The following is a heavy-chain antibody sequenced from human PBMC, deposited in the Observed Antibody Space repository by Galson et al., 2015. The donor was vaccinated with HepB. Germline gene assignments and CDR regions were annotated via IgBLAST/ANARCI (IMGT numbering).Heavy chain of an antibody. J-gene: IGHJ4*02. CDR1: GFTFSGSA. CDR2: IKSKASNYAT. Sequence: LRLSCAASGFTFSGSAIHWVRQTSGKGLEWVGHIKSKASNYATAYTMSLKGRVTISRDDSRNTAYLHVKRLRTEDTAVYYCARLGDLSGYSSSWGQGTLVTVSS. CDR3: ARLGDLSGYSSS. V-gene: IGHV3-73*01. D-gene: IGHD6-13*01.